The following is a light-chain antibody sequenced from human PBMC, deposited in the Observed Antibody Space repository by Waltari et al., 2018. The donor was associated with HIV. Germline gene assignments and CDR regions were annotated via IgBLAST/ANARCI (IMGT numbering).Light chain of an antibody. Sequence: QAVLIQPPSTSGTPGQSVSISCSGTSDTIGTSDVYWYQQFPGMAPNFLLYMKGQRASGVPERFSGSKSGTSASLVISGVRSEDEADYYCASWDGGLSGFVFGTGTKVTVL. CDR3: ASWDGGLSGFV. J-gene: IGLJ1*01. CDR2: MKG. V-gene: IGLV1-47*01. CDR1: SDTIGTSD.